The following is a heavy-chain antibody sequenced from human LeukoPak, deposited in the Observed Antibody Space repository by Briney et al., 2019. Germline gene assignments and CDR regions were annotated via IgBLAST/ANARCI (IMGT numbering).Heavy chain of an antibody. CDR2: IYTSGNT. Sequence: SETLSLTCTVSGGSISSYHWSWIRQPAGKGLEWIGHIYTSGNTDYNPSLKSRVTISVDTSKNQFSLKLSSVTAADTAVYYCAREIYCSGGSCPEYFQHWGQGTLVTVSS. D-gene: IGHD2-15*01. CDR1: GGSISSYH. V-gene: IGHV4-4*07. CDR3: AREIYCSGGSCPEYFQH. J-gene: IGHJ1*01.